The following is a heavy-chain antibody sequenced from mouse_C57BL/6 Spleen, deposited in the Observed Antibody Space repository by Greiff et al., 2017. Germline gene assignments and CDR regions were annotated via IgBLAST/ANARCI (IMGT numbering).Heavy chain of an antibody. J-gene: IGHJ3*01. Sequence: EVQLVESGGGLVQPKGSLKLSCAASGFSFNTYAMNWVRQAPGKGLEWVARIRSKSNNYATYYADSVKDRFTISRDDSESMLYLQMNNLKTEDTAMYYCVRLELTGPWFAYWGQGTLVTVSA. CDR3: VRLELTGPWFAY. CDR2: IRSKSNNYAT. CDR1: GFSFNTYA. D-gene: IGHD4-1*01. V-gene: IGHV10-1*01.